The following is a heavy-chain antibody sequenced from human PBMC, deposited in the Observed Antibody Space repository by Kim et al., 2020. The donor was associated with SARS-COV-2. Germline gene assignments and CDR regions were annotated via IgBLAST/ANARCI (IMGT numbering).Heavy chain of an antibody. V-gene: IGHV4-31*03. J-gene: IGHJ3*01. CDR2: MRYGGNP. CDR3: AGDPFISIGFWES. CDR1: GDSVSSGSHY. D-gene: IGHD3-3*01. Sequence: SETLSLTCTVSGDSVSSGSHYWAWVRQVPGVGLEWLGYMRYGGNPYHNPSLRGRLTICLDTSENRVPRLLSLVTAATTSVYSWAGDPFISIGFWESWGQG.